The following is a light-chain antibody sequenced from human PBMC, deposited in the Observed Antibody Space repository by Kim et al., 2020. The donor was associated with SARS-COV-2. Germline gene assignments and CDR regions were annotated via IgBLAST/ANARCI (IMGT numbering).Light chain of an antibody. V-gene: IGLV3-19*01. Sequence: LGQTVRITCQGDSLRSYDASWYQQKPGQAPVLVIYGKNNRPSGIPDRFAGSSSGNTASLTITGAQAEDEADYYCNSRDSSGNHLVFGGGTQLTVL. CDR1: SLRSYD. J-gene: IGLJ2*01. CDR3: NSRDSSGNHLV. CDR2: GKN.